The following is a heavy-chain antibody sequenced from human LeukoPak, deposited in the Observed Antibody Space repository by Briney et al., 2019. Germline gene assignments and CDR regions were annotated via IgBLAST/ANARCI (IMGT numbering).Heavy chain of an antibody. CDR1: GGSISTYY. Sequence: PETLSLTCTVSGGSISTYYWSWIRQSPGKGLEWIGYIYYSGSTNYNPSLKSRVTISVDTSKNQFSLKLSSVTAADTAVYYCARRLLYYDFWSGYAPYYFDYWGQGTLVTVSS. V-gene: IGHV4-59*08. CDR2: IYYSGST. D-gene: IGHD3-3*01. J-gene: IGHJ4*02. CDR3: ARRLLYYDFWSGYAPYYFDY.